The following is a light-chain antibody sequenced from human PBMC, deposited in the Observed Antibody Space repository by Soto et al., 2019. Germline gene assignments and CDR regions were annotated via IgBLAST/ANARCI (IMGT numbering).Light chain of an antibody. CDR3: QQYFHYPVT. J-gene: IGKJ2*01. Sequence: DLQMTPSPSTLSAFVVDRVTITCRATQDINSWLAWYQQKPGKAPRLLIYDVSTLQTGVPSRFSGRGSGTEATLIISSLQPDDVATYYCQQYFHYPVTFGRGTKVDIK. V-gene: IGKV1-5*01. CDR2: DVS. CDR1: QDINSW.